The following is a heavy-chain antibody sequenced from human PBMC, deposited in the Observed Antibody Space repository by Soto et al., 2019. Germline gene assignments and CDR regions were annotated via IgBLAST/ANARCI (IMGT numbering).Heavy chain of an antibody. CDR2: INAGNGNT. CDR1: GYTFTSYA. V-gene: IGHV1-3*01. Sequence: ASVKVSCKASGYTFTSYAMHWVRQAPGQRLEWMGWINAGNGNTKYSQKFQGRVTITRDTSASTAYMELSSLRSEDTAVYYCARGRGGYCSGGSCWSFDPWGKGTLVTVSS. D-gene: IGHD2-15*01. CDR3: ARGRGGYCSGGSCWSFDP. J-gene: IGHJ5*02.